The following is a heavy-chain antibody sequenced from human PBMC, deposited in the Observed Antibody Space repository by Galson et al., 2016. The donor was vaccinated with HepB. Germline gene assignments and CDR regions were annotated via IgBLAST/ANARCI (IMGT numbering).Heavy chain of an antibody. CDR2: IYYSGST. CDR1: GGSISSYY. V-gene: IGHV4-59*01. Sequence: ETLSLTCTVSGGSISSYYWSWIRQPPGKGLEWIGYIYYSGSTNYNPSLKSRVTISVDTSKNQFSLKLRSVTAADTAVYYCARGMEDYWGQGTQVTVSS. D-gene: IGHD3-3*01. CDR3: ARGMEDY. J-gene: IGHJ4*02.